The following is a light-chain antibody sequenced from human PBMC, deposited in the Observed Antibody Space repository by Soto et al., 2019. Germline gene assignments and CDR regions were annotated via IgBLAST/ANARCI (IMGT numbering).Light chain of an antibody. CDR2: KVS. V-gene: IGKV2D-30*01. CDR1: QSLVYSDGNTY. J-gene: IGKJ4*01. Sequence: DVVMPQSPLSLPVTLGQPASISCRSRQSLVYSDGNTYLNWFQPRPGQSPRRLIYKVSNWDSGVPDRLSCSGSGNDFRLKISRVEAEDVGGYYCMQGTPWPPLTFGGGTKVEIK. CDR3: MQGTPWPPLT.